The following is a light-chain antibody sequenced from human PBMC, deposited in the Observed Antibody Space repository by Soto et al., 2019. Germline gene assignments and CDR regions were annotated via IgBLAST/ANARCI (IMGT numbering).Light chain of an antibody. CDR1: QSVGNN. CDR2: GAS. J-gene: IGKJ3*01. Sequence: EILMTQSPATLSVSPGERATLSCRASQSVGNNLAWYQQRPAQAPRLLIYGASTRATGIPARFSGSGSGTEFTLIINSRQSEYFALYYCHQYNKLPLFTLGRGTRVDI. V-gene: IGKV3-15*01. CDR3: HQYNKLPLFT.